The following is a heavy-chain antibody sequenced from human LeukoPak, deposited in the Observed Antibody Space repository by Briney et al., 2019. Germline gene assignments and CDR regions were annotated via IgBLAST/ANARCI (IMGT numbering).Heavy chain of an antibody. J-gene: IGHJ3*02. V-gene: IGHV4-59*01. CDR1: GGSISPYS. D-gene: IGHD4-23*01. CDR2: IYYRGST. CDR3: ARGNYGGSDGDAFDI. Sequence: SETLSLTCTVSGGSISPYSWSWIRQPPGKGLEWIDFIYYRGSTNYNPSLKSPVSISVDTSKNQFSLKLSSVTAADTAVYYCARGNYGGSDGDAFDIWGQGTMVTVSS.